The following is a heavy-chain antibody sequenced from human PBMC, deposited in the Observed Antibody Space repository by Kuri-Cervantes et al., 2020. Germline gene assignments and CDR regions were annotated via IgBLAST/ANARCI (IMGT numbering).Heavy chain of an antibody. CDR1: GGTFSSYA. CDR3: ARGARWWGGSYYFDY. D-gene: IGHD1-26*01. J-gene: IGHJ4*02. CDR2: IIPIFGTA. V-gene: IGHV1-69*06. Sequence: SVKVSCKASGGTFSSYAISWVRQAPGQGLEWMGGIIPIFGTANYAQKFQGRVTITADKSTSTAYMELRSLRSDDTAVYYCARGARWWGGSYYFDYWGQGTLVTVSS.